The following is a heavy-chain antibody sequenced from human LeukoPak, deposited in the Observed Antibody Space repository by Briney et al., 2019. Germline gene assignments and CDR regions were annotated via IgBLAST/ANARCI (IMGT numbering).Heavy chain of an antibody. V-gene: IGHV3-74*03. CDR2: ISNDGRTT. J-gene: IGHJ5*02. Sequence: PGESLRLSCAASGFTFSTYWMHWVRHTPGKEMMWISRISNDGRTTTYADSVKGRFTTSRDNAKNTLYLQMTSLRGEDTGLYYCVREFVKAADPWGQGTQVTVSS. D-gene: IGHD6-13*01. CDR1: GFTFSTYW. CDR3: VREFVKAADP.